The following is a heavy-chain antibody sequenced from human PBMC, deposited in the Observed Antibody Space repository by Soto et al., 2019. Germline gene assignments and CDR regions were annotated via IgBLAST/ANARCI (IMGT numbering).Heavy chain of an antibody. Sequence: QITLKESGPTLVKPTQTLTLTCTFSGLSLSTTGVGVGWIRQPPGKALEWLALIYWVDDKRYSPSLKSRLTITKDPSKNQVVLTMTNMDPVATATYYCVQSRCGGDCLQSYSSHSYYGLDVWGQGTTVTVSS. CDR3: VQSRCGGDCLQSYSSHSYYGLDV. D-gene: IGHD2-21*02. CDR1: GLSLSTTGVG. J-gene: IGHJ6*02. CDR2: IYWVDDK. V-gene: IGHV2-5*02.